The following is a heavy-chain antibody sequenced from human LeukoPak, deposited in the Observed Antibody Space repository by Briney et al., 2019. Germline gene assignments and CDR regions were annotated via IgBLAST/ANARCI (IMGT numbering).Heavy chain of an antibody. V-gene: IGHV3-23*01. J-gene: IGHJ6*03. D-gene: IGHD4-23*01. CDR2: ISGSGGSK. CDR3: AKGLDYGGNPYYNYYMDV. CDR1: EFTFSSYV. Sequence: PGGSLRLSCAVSEFTFSSYVMSWVRQAPGKGLEWVSLISGSGGSKYYADSAKGRFTISRDNSKNILFLQMNSPRAADTAVYYCAKGLDYGGNPYYNYYMDVWGKGTTVIVSS.